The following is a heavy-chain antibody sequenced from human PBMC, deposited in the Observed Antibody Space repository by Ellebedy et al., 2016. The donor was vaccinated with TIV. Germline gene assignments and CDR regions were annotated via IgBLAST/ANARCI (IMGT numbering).Heavy chain of an antibody. Sequence: MPSETLSLTCTVSGDSISDYYWSWIRQPPGKGLEWIGYIYYSGRTKYNPSLESRVTLSVDTSKSQVSLRLSSVTAADTAVYYCARAKFLWSAESRWFDPWGQGTQVTVSS. CDR3: ARAKFLWSAESRWFDP. D-gene: IGHD1-14*01. CDR2: IYYSGRT. CDR1: GDSISDYY. J-gene: IGHJ5*02. V-gene: IGHV4-59*01.